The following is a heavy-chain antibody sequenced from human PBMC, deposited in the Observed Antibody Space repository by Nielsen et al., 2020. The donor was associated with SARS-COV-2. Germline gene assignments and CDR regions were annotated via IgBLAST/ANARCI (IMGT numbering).Heavy chain of an antibody. CDR2: ISGSGGST. V-gene: IGHV3-23*01. CDR3: AKRRLDSSSWCYYYYGMDV. Sequence: GGSLRLSCAASGFTFSSYAMSWVRQAPGKGLEWVSAISGSGGSTYYADSVKGRFTISRDNSKNTLYLQMNSLRAEDTAVYYCAKRRLDSSSWCYYYYGMDVWGQGTTVTVSS. CDR1: GFTFSSYA. D-gene: IGHD6-13*01. J-gene: IGHJ6*02.